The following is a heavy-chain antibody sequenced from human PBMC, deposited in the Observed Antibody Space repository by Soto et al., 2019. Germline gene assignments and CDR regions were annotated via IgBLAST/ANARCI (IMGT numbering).Heavy chain of an antibody. Sequence: EVQLVESGGGLVQPGGSLRLSCAASGFTFKTYYMHWVRQAPGKGPEYVSAISSSGDSTYYADSVKGRFTISRDNSKKTMYLQMGSLRVEDMAFYYCASGIYFGSARYYFGYWGKGALVTVSS. CDR3: ASGIYFGSARYYFGY. V-gene: IGHV3-64*07. CDR1: GFTFKTYY. J-gene: IGHJ4*02. CDR2: ISSSGDST. D-gene: IGHD3-10*01.